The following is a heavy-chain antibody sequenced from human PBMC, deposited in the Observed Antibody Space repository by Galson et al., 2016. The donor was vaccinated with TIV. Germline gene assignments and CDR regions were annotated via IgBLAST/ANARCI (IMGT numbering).Heavy chain of an antibody. D-gene: IGHD6-19*01. J-gene: IGHJ4*02. Sequence: SLRLSCAASGFTSGPYWTNWVRQAPGKGLEWVAIIKEDGSDIDYVDSVKGRFTISRDDASTSVYLQMNSLRAEDTAVYYCARGSGWTSDYWGQGTLVTVSS. CDR2: IKEDGSDI. CDR1: GFTSGPYW. CDR3: ARGSGWTSDY. V-gene: IGHV3-7*04.